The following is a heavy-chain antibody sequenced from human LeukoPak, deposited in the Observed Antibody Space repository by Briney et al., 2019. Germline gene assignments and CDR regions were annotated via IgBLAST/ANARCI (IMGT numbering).Heavy chain of an antibody. CDR2: IYTSGST. D-gene: IGHD2-2*01. CDR1: GGSLSSGSYY. Sequence: SETLSLTCTVSGGSLSSGSYYWSWIRQPAGKGLEWIGRIYTSGSTNYIPSLKSRVTISVDTSKNQFSLKLSFVTVADTDVYYCARDRQDIVVVPAAERCYYYYYMDVWGKGTTVTVSS. CDR3: ARDRQDIVVVPAAERCYYYYYMDV. J-gene: IGHJ6*03. V-gene: IGHV4-61*02.